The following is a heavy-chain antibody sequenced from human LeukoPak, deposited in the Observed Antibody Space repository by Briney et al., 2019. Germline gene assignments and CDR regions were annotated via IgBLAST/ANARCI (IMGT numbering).Heavy chain of an antibody. CDR2: IDSDGSSS. D-gene: IGHD3-10*01. Sequence: GGSLRLSCAASGFTFSDYWMHWVRQAPGKGLEWVSRIDSDGSSSTYADSVKGRFTISRDNAKKTLYLQMNSLRAEDTAVYYCASSITMVRGVPGYWGQGTLVTVSS. CDR1: GFTFSDYW. CDR3: ASSITMVRGVPGY. J-gene: IGHJ4*02. V-gene: IGHV3-74*01.